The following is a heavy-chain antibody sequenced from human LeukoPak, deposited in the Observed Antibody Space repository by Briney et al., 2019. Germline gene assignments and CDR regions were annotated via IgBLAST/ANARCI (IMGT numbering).Heavy chain of an antibody. D-gene: IGHD3-22*01. J-gene: IGHJ5*02. V-gene: IGHV4-34*01. Sequence: PSEALSLTCAVYGGSFSGYYWSWIRQPPGKGLEWIGEINHSGSTNYNPSLKSRVTISVDTSKNQFSLKLSSVTAADTAVYYCARRYDYKFDPWGQGTLVAVSS. CDR1: GGSFSGYY. CDR3: ARRYDYKFDP. CDR2: INHSGST.